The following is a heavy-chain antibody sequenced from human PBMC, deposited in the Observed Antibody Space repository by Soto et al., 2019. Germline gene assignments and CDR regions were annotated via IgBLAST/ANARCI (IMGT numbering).Heavy chain of an antibody. Sequence: SDTLSHTCTISGRPISNYYWSRIRQPPGKGLEWIGYIYYSGSTNYNPSLKSRVTISVDTSKNQFSLKLSSVTAADTAVYYCARHYYGSGSWGRLGMDVWGKGNTVT. J-gene: IGHJ6*04. CDR3: ARHYYGSGSWGRLGMDV. D-gene: IGHD3-10*01. CDR1: GRPISNYY. CDR2: IYYSGST. V-gene: IGHV4-59*08.